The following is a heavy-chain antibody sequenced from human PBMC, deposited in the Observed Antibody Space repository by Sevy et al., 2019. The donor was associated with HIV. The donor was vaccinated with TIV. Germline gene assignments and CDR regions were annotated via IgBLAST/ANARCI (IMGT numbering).Heavy chain of an antibody. CDR2: IGSSGRSK. D-gene: IGHD2-2*01. CDR3: ARDGGTSTGYGGGY. J-gene: IGHJ4*02. Sequence: GGSLRLSCATSGFNFSIYEMTWARQTPGKGLEWVSYIGSSGRSKYYADPVKGRFTISRDNAKNSLYLQMNSLRVEDTAVYYCARDGGTSTGYGGGYWGQGTLVTVSS. V-gene: IGHV3-48*03. CDR1: GFNFSIYE.